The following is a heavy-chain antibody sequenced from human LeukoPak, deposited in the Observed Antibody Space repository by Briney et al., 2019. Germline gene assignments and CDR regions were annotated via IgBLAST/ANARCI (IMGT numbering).Heavy chain of an antibody. D-gene: IGHD5-12*01. Sequence: SVKVSCKVSGYTLTELSMHWVRQAPGQGLEWMGGIIPIFGTANYAQKFQGRVTITTDESTSTAYMELSSLRSEDTAVYYCARAGVVSYSGYDFDYYYYMDVWGKGTTVTVSS. CDR2: IIPIFGTA. CDR1: GYTLTELS. J-gene: IGHJ6*03. CDR3: ARAGVVSYSGYDFDYYYYMDV. V-gene: IGHV1-69*05.